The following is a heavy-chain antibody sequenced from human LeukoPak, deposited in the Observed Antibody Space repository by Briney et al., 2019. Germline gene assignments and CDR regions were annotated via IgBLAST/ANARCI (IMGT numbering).Heavy chain of an antibody. CDR1: GYTFTSYY. J-gene: IGHJ4*02. V-gene: IGHV1-46*01. CDR3: AALSIAAAAGRDY. Sequence: ASVKVSCKASGYTFTSYYMHWVRQAPGQGLEWMGIINPSGGSTSYAQKFQERVTITRDMSTSTAYMELSSLRSEDTAVYCCAALSIAAAAGRDYWGQGTLVTVSS. CDR2: INPSGGST. D-gene: IGHD6-13*01.